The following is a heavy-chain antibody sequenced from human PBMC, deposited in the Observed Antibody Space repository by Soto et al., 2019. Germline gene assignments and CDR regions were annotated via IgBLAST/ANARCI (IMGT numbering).Heavy chain of an antibody. Sequence: EVKLVESGGDLVQPGGSLRLSCAASGFTFSTYSMNWVRQAPGKGLEWVSYISSRSYTIYYVDSVKGRFTISRDNAKNTLYLQMNSLRDEDTAVYYCARGGSSSDNGMDVWGQGTTVNVS. CDR2: ISSRSYTI. V-gene: IGHV3-48*02. CDR3: ARGGSSSDNGMDV. D-gene: IGHD6-6*01. CDR1: GFTFSTYS. J-gene: IGHJ6*01.